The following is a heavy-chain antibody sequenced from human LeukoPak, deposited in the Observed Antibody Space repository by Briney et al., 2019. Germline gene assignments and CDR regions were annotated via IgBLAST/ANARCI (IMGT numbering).Heavy chain of an antibody. CDR2: IYYSGST. CDR3: ARARIRRYYDSSGYSRSNWFDP. CDR1: GGSISSYY. D-gene: IGHD3-22*01. V-gene: IGHV4-59*01. J-gene: IGHJ5*02. Sequence: SETLSLTCTVSGGSISSYYWSWIRQPPGKGLEWIGYIYYSGSTNYNPSLKSRVTISVDTSKNQFSLKLSSVTAADTAVYYCARARIRRYYDSSGYSRSNWFDPWGQGTLDTVSS.